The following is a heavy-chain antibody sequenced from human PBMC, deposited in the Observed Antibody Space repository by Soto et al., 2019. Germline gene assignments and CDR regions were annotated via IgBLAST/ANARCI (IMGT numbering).Heavy chain of an antibody. CDR1: SGSISSSNW. CDR2: IYHSGST. CDR3: ARDGEYCSSTSCRRGFFDY. J-gene: IGHJ4*02. D-gene: IGHD2-2*01. Sequence: SETLSLTCAVSSGSISSSNWWSWVRQPPGKGLEWIGEIYHSGSTNYNPSLKSRVTISVDKSKNQFSLKLSSVTAADTAVYYCARDGEYCSSTSCRRGFFDYLGQGTLVTVSS. V-gene: IGHV4-4*02.